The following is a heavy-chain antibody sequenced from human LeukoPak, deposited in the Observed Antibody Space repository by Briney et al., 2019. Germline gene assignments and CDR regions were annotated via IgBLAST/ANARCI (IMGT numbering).Heavy chain of an antibody. CDR1: GYTFTGYY. D-gene: IGHD3-10*01. Sequence: ASVKVSCKASGYTFTGYYMHWVRQAPGQGLEWMGWINPNSGGTNYAQKFQGRVTMTRDTSISTAYMELSRLRSDDTAVYYCAGDSGREVDGSGTHYKANYWGQGTLVTVSS. J-gene: IGHJ4*02. CDR3: AGDSGREVDGSGTHYKANY. CDR2: INPNSGGT. V-gene: IGHV1-2*02.